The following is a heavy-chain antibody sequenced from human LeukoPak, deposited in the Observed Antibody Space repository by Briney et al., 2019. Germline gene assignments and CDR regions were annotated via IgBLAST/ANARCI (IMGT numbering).Heavy chain of an antibody. CDR3: ARALPTGRDILTGKGFYFDY. J-gene: IGHJ4*02. CDR2: IKQDGSEK. CDR1: GFTFSSYW. Sequence: GGSLRLSCAASGFTFSSYWMSWVRQAPGKGLEWVANIKQDGSEKYYVDSVKGRFTISRDNAKNSLYLQMNSLRAEDTAVYYCARALPTGRDILTGKGFYFDYWGQGTLVTVSS. D-gene: IGHD3-9*01. V-gene: IGHV3-7*01.